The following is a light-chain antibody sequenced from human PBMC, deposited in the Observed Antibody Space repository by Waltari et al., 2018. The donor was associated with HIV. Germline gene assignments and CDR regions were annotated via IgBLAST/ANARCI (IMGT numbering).Light chain of an antibody. CDR3: QQYGSALYT. J-gene: IGKJ2*01. Sequence: VFTQSPPTLSLSPGEGASFPCRASQTIDSDYLAWYQRRAGQPPRLLIYGATSRASGIPDRFSGSGSGTEFNLTINRLEAEDFGVYYCQQYGSALYTFGQGTNLESK. V-gene: IGKV3-20*01. CDR1: QTIDSDY. CDR2: GAT.